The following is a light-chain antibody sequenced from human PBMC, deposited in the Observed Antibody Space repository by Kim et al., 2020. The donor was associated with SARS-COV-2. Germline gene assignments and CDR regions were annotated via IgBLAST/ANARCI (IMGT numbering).Light chain of an antibody. J-gene: IGLJ2*01. CDR2: NNK. V-gene: IGLV1-40*01. CDR3: QSYDNRLSGII. CDR1: DSNIGAGYD. Sequence: QSVLTQPPSVSGAPGLRVTISCTGSDSNIGAGYDVHWYQQLPGTAPKLVIYNNKIRPSGVPDRFSASKSGTSASLAITGLQAEDEADYYCQSYDNRLSGIIFGGGTQLTVL.